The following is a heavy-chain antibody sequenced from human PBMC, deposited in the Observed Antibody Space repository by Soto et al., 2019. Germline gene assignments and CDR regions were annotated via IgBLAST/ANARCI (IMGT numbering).Heavy chain of an antibody. Sequence: EVQLVESGGGLVQPGGSLRLSCEASGFSFSTYWMNWVRQAPGKGLEWVANIKHDGSEKYYVDSVKGRFTISRDNAKNSLYLQMNSLRAEDTAVYYCAGGGISHTGGLGWGQGTLVTVSS. CDR1: GFSFSTYW. CDR2: IKHDGSEK. D-gene: IGHD6-13*01. CDR3: AGGGISHTGGLG. J-gene: IGHJ4*02. V-gene: IGHV3-7*01.